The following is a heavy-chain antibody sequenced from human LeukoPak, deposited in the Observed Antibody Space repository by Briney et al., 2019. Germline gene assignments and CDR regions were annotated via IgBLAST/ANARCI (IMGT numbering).Heavy chain of an antibody. V-gene: IGHV3-21*01. D-gene: IGHD5-18*01. Sequence: TGGSLRLSCAASGFTFSTYNMNWVRQAPGKGLEWVSSISSTSSHIYYADSVKGRFTISRDNAKNLLYLQMNDLRVEDTAVYYCARTARHLDYWGQGTLVTVSS. CDR1: GFTFSTYN. J-gene: IGHJ4*02. CDR2: ISSTSSHI. CDR3: ARTARHLDY.